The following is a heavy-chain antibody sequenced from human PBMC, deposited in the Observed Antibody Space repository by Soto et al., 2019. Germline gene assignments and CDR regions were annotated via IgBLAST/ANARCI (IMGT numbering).Heavy chain of an antibody. CDR1: GGSISGGGYY. D-gene: IGHD2-15*01. CDR3: ARGGLGYCSGGSCYSAELSRYYYGMDV. V-gene: IGHV4-31*03. CDR2: IYYSGAT. Sequence: QVQLQESGPGLVKPSQTLSLTCTVSGGSISGGGYYWSWIRQHPGKGLEWIGYIYYSGATYYNPSLKGRVTRSVDTSKNQFSLKLSSVTAADTAVYYCARGGLGYCSGGSCYSAELSRYYYGMDVWGQGTTVTVSS. J-gene: IGHJ6*02.